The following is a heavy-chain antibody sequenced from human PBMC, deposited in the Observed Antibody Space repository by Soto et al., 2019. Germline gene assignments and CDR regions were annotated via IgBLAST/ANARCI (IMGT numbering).Heavy chain of an antibody. Sequence: GSLRLSCAAAGFTFRNYALTWFRQAPWKALEWVSAIIGSGGSTYYADSVKGRVTISRDSSKNTLYLRTNSLRTQDTAVYYCAKDGSHSSGYCYSSADPRYFDYWGQGTLVTVGS. CDR3: AKDGSHSSGYCYSSADPRYFDY. CDR1: GFTFRNYA. V-gene: IGHV3-23*01. D-gene: IGHD3-22*01. CDR2: IIGSGGST. J-gene: IGHJ4*02.